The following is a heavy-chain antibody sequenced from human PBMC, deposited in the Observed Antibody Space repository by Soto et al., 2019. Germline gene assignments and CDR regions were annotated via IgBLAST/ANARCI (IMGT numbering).Heavy chain of an antibody. J-gene: IGHJ5*02. D-gene: IGHD3-10*01. CDR3: ARGGLLWFGELSLWFDP. V-gene: IGHV4-34*01. CDR2: INHSGST. CDR1: GGYFSGYY. Sequence: PSETLSLTCAVYGGYFSGYYWSWIRQPPGKGLEWIGEINHSGSTNYNPSLKSRVTISVDTSKNQFSLKLSSVTAADTAVYYCARGGLLWFGELSLWFDPWGQGTLVTVSS.